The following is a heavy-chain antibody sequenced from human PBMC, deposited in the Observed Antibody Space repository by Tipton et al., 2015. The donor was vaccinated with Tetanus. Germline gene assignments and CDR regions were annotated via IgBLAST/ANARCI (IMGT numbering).Heavy chain of an antibody. Sequence: TLSLTCTVSGGSITSGTYYWGWIRQPPGKGLEWIGNIYYSGSTYYNSPLKSRPTISLDTSKTQFSLEITFMTAADTAVYYCARQADNWFGPWGQGTLVAVSS. CDR3: ARQADNWFGP. V-gene: IGHV4-39*01. CDR1: GGSITSGTYY. J-gene: IGHJ5*02. CDR2: IYYSGST.